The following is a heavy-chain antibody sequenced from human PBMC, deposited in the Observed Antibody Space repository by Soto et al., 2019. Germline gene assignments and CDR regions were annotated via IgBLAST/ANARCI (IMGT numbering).Heavy chain of an antibody. CDR1: GYTFTSYG. D-gene: IGHD3-3*01. Sequence: ASVKVSCKASGYTFTSYGISWVRQAPGQGLEWMGWISAYNGNTNYAQKLQGRVTMTTDTSTSTAYMELRSLRSDDTAVYYCARDTQRFNYDFWSGDYYYYMDVWGKGTTVTVSS. CDR2: ISAYNGNT. CDR3: ARDTQRFNYDFWSGDYYYYMDV. J-gene: IGHJ6*03. V-gene: IGHV1-18*01.